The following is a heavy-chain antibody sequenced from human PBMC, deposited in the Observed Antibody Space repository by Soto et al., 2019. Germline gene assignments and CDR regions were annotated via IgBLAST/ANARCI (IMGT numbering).Heavy chain of an antibody. V-gene: IGHV4-59*12. CDR2: IYYSGST. J-gene: IGHJ5*02. Sequence: SETLSLTCTVSGCSISSYYWSWIRQPPGKGLEWIGYIYYSGSTNYNPSLKSRVTISVDTSKNQFSLKLSSVTAADTAVYFCVRRRRTSNGDWLDLWGQGILVTVS. CDR1: GCSISSYY. D-gene: IGHD3-3*02. CDR3: VRRRRTSNGDWLDL.